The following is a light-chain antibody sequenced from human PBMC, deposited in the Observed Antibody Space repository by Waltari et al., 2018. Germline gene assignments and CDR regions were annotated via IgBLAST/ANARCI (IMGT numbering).Light chain of an antibody. V-gene: IGLV2-23*02. CDR1: SSDVGSYNL. CDR2: EVT. J-gene: IGLJ2*01. Sequence: QSALTQPASVSGSPRQSITISCTGTSSDVGSYNLVSWYQQHPGKAPKLMIYEVTKRPSGVSNRFSGSKSGNTASRTISGLQAEDEADYYCCSYAGSSTVVFGGGTKLTVL. CDR3: CSYAGSSTVV.